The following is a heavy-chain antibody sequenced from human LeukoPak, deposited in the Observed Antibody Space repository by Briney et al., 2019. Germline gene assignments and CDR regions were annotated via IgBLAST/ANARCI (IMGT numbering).Heavy chain of an antibody. D-gene: IGHD5-18*01. CDR1: GYTFTSYD. Sequence: GASVKVSCKASGYTFTSYDINWVRQATGQGLEWMGWMNPNSGNTGYAQKFRGRVTMTRNTSISTAYMELSSLRSEDTAVYYCARGSGYSYGYDYWGQGTLVTVSS. J-gene: IGHJ4*02. CDR3: ARGSGYSYGYDY. CDR2: MNPNSGNT. V-gene: IGHV1-8*01.